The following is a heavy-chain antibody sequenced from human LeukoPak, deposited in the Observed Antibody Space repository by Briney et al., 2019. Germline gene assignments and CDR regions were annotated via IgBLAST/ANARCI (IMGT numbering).Heavy chain of an antibody. D-gene: IGHD3-22*01. Sequence: SETLSLTCTVSGGSISSGSYYWGWIRQPPGKGLEWIGSIYYSGSTYYSPSLKSRVTISVDTSKNQFSLKLSSVTAADTAVYYCARVGRDYYDSSGYSAPFDYWGQGTLVTVSS. V-gene: IGHV4-39*07. CDR1: GGSISSGSYY. J-gene: IGHJ4*02. CDR2: IYYSGST. CDR3: ARVGRDYYDSSGYSAPFDY.